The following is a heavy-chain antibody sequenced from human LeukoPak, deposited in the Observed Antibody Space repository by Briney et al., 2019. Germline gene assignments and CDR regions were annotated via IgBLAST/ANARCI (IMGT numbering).Heavy chain of an antibody. Sequence: SVKVSCKASGGTFSSYAISWVRQAPGQGLEWMGGIIPIFGTANYAQKFQGRVTITADEYTSTAYMELSSLRSEDTAVYYCARQTYYSAYFDYWGQGTLVTVSS. CDR2: IIPIFGTA. D-gene: IGHD3-10*01. CDR1: GGTFSSYA. CDR3: ARQTYYSAYFDY. V-gene: IGHV1-69*01. J-gene: IGHJ4*02.